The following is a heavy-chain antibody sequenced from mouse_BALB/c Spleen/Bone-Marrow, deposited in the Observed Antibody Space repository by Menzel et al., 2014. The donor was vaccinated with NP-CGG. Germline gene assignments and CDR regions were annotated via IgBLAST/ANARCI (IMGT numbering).Heavy chain of an antibody. V-gene: IGHV1-15*01. D-gene: IGHD4-1*01. Sequence: VQLQQSGAELVRPGASVTLSCKASGYTFTDYEIHWVKQTPVHGLEWIGAIDPETGGNAYNQKFKGKATLTADKSSSTAYMELRSLTSEDSAVYYCTRNWDDYFDYWGQGTTLTVSP. CDR3: TRNWDDYFDY. CDR2: IDPETGGN. J-gene: IGHJ2*01. CDR1: GYTFTDYE.